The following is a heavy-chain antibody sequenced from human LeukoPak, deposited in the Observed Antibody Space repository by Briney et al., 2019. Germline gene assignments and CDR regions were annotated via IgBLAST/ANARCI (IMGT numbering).Heavy chain of an antibody. Sequence: GGSLRLSCAASGFTFNYNWMHWVRQGPGKGLVWVSRINGDGRTTSYADSVKGRLTISRDNAKNTLYLQMNSLRAEDTAVYYCAGGATGTDAFDIWGQGTVVTVSS. D-gene: IGHD1-1*01. J-gene: IGHJ3*02. CDR1: GFTFNYNW. CDR3: AGGATGTDAFDI. CDR2: INGDGRTT. V-gene: IGHV3-74*01.